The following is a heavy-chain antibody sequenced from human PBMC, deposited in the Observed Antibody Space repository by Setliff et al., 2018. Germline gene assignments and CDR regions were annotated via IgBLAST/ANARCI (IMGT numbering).Heavy chain of an antibody. CDR1: GYTFLNYD. Sequence: ASVKVSCKASGYTFLNYDIHWVRQAPGQGLEWMGWINAGNGNTEYSQKFKGRVTLSRDTSANIAYMELRSLTSEDTAVYYCARGRAHYYFSGSFMDYWGQGTLVTVSS. J-gene: IGHJ4*02. CDR3: ARGRAHYYFSGSFMDY. CDR2: INAGNGNT. V-gene: IGHV1-3*01. D-gene: IGHD3-10*01.